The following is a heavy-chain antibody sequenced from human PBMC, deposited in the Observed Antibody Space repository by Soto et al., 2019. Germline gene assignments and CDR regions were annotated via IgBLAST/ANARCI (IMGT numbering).Heavy chain of an antibody. V-gene: IGHV3-7*01. CDR1: GFIFSNYW. CDR2: IKQDGGER. Sequence: GGSLKLSCAASGFIFSNYWMSWVRQSPGKGLEWVANIKQDGGERHYVDSVQGRFTISRDNANNSLYLQMNSLRAENTAVYYCFAGSVDDWFDPWGQGTLVTVSS. J-gene: IGHJ5*02. CDR3: FAGSVDDWFDP. D-gene: IGHD3-10*01.